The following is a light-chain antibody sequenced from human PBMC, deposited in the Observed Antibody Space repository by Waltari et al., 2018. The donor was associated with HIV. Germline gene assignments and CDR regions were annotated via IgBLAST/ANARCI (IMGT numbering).Light chain of an antibody. V-gene: IGLV2-11*01. J-gene: IGLJ1*01. Sequence: QSALTQPRSLSGSPGQSVTISCTGSSSDVGVYDFVSWYQQYPGNAPKLIIFNVSKRPSGVPDRFSGSKSGNTASLTISGLQAEDEADYHCCSYAGSYSYVFGTGTQVTVL. CDR3: CSYAGSYSYV. CDR2: NVS. CDR1: SSDVGVYDF.